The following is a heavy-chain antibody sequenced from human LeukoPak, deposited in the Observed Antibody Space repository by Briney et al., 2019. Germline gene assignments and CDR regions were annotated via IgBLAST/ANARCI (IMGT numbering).Heavy chain of an antibody. V-gene: IGHV4-34*01. J-gene: IGHJ4*02. Sequence: SETLCLTCAVYGGSFSGYYWSWIRQPPGKGLEWIGEINHSGSTNYNPSLKSRVTISVDTSKNQFSLKLSSVTAADTAVYYCARRVDTAMVLDYWGQGTLVTVSS. CDR2: INHSGST. D-gene: IGHD5-18*01. CDR3: ARRVDTAMVLDY. CDR1: GGSFSGYY.